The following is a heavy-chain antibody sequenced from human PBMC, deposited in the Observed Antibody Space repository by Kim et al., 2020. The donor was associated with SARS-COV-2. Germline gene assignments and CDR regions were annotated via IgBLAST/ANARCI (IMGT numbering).Heavy chain of an antibody. J-gene: IGHJ4*02. V-gene: IGHV5-51*03. CDR1: GYRFTSYW. D-gene: IGHD3-10*01. CDR3: ARGGWFGQLPPV. Sequence: GKSLKISCKGSGYRFTSYWIGWVRQMPGKGLEWMGIVYPSDSDTRYSPSFQGQVTISVDKSISTAYLQWSSLKASDSAMYYCARGGWFGQLPPVWGQGTLVTVSS. CDR2: VYPSDSDT.